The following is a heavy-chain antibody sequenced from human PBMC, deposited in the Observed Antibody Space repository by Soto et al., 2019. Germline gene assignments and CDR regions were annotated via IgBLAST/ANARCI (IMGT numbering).Heavy chain of an antibody. Sequence: EVQLLESGGGVVQPGGSLRLSCAASGFTFSDYAMSWVRQAPGRGLEWVSAISGSGKSIYYVDSVKGRFTISRDNSKNTLFLQMNNLTPEDTALYYCARDLRIVVVTNEYRGQGTLVTVTS. V-gene: IGHV3-23*01. CDR3: ARDLRIVVVTNEY. CDR1: GFTFSDYA. J-gene: IGHJ4*02. CDR2: ISGSGKSI. D-gene: IGHD2-21*02.